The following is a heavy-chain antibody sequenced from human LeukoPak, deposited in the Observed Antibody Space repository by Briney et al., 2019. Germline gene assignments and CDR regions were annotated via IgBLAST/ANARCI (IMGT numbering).Heavy chain of an antibody. CDR2: ISGSGGST. D-gene: IGHD2-15*01. Sequence: QPGGSLRLSCAASGFTFSSYAMSWVRQPPGKGLEWVPAISGSGGSTYYADSVKGRFTISRDDSQNTLYLQMNSLRAEDTAVYYCAKAPSRTLEVAASFFDYWGQGTLVTVSS. CDR1: GFTFSSYA. CDR3: AKAPSRTLEVAASFFDY. V-gene: IGHV3-23*01. J-gene: IGHJ4*02.